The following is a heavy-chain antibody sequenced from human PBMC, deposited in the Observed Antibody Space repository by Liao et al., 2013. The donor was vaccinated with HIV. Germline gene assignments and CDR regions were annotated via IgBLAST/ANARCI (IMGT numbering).Heavy chain of an antibody. V-gene: IGHV4-61*02. J-gene: IGHJ3*01. D-gene: IGHD3/OR15-3a*01. Sequence: QVQLQESGPGLVKPSQTLSLTCSVSGGSIRGGSYYWGWIRQPAGKGPEWIGRIFTTGNTNYNPSLKSRVTISVDTSKNLFSLTLSSVTAADTAVYFCARADWETDAFDLWGQGTVVTVSS. CDR3: ARADWETDAFDL. CDR1: GGSIRGGSYY. CDR2: IFTTGNT.